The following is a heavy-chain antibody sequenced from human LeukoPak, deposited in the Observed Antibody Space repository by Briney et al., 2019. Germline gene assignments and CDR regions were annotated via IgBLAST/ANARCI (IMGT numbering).Heavy chain of an antibody. D-gene: IGHD3-3*01. CDR3: ARAILTPSGYVWHFDL. CDR1: GGSISTGRYY. V-gene: IGHV4-31*03. J-gene: IGHJ2*01. CDR2: VYYSGST. Sequence: PSQTLSLTCTVSGGSISTGRYYWSWIRQHPGKGLERIGYVYYSGSTYYNPSLKSRLTISVDTSENQFSLKLSSATAADTAVYYCARAILTPSGYVWHFDLWGRGTLVTVSS.